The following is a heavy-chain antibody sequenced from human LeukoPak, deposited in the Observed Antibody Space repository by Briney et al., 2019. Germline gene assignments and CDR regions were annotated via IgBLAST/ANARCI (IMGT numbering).Heavy chain of an antibody. J-gene: IGHJ4*02. V-gene: IGHV3-21*05. CDR1: GFTFSSYG. D-gene: IGHD3-9*01. Sequence: PGRSLRLSCAASGFTFSSYGMHWVRQAPGKGLEWISYITSSSSDTNYADSVKGRFTISRDNAKKSLYLQMNSLRAEDTAVYYCARDYDILTGYFRGGFDYWGQGTLVTVSS. CDR2: ITSSSSDT. CDR3: ARDYDILTGYFRGGFDY.